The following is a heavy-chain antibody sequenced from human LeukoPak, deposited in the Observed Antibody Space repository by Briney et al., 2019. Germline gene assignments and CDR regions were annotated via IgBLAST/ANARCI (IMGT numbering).Heavy chain of an antibody. CDR2: IIPIFGTA. D-gene: IGHD2-15*01. V-gene: IGHV1-69*06. Sequence: GASVKVSCKASGGTFSSYAISWVRQAPGQGLEWMGGIIPIFGTANYAQKFRGRVTITADKSTRTAYMELSSLRSEDTAVYYCARGRYCSGGSCYSSGFDYWGQGTLVTVSS. J-gene: IGHJ4*02. CDR3: ARGRYCSGGSCYSSGFDY. CDR1: GGTFSSYA.